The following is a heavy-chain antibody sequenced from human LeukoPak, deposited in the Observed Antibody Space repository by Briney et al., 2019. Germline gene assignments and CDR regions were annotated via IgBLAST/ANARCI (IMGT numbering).Heavy chain of an antibody. J-gene: IGHJ5*02. Sequence: SETLSLTCAVYGGSFSGYYWSWIRQPPGKGLEWIGEINHSGSTNYNPSLKSRVTISVDTSKNQFSLKLSSVTAADTAVYYCARARSGYFEYWFDPRGQGTLVTVSS. V-gene: IGHV4-34*01. CDR3: ARARSGYFEYWFDP. D-gene: IGHD3-3*01. CDR1: GGSFSGYY. CDR2: INHSGST.